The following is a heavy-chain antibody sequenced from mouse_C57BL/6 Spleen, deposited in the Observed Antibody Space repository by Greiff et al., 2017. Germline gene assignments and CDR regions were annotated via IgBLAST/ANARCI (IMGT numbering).Heavy chain of an antibody. V-gene: IGHV1-62-2*01. Sequence: QVQLQQSGAELVKPGASVKLSCKASGYTFTEYTIHWVKQRSGQGLEWIGWFYSGSGRIKYNEKFKDKATLTADQYSSTVYMELSRWTSEDSAVYFCARHEETLTGLFDYWGQGTTLTVSS. CDR2: FYSGSGRI. CDR3: ARHEETLTGLFDY. D-gene: IGHD4-1*01. J-gene: IGHJ2*01. CDR1: GYTFTEYT.